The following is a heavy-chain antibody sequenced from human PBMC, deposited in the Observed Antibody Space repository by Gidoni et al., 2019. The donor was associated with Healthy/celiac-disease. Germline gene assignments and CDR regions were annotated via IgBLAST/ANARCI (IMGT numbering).Heavy chain of an antibody. J-gene: IGHJ4*02. CDR2: IISSSSYI. CDR1: GFTVSSYS. V-gene: IGHV3-21*01. Sequence: EVQRGESGGGLVKPGGAVRRSCAAAGFTVSSYSMNWVRQAPGKGLEWVSSIISSSSYIYYADSVTGRFPISRDNAKNSLYLQMNSLIAEDTAVYYCARLQGRWLTIDYWGQGTLVTVSS. CDR3: ARLQGRWLTIDY. D-gene: IGHD6-19*01.